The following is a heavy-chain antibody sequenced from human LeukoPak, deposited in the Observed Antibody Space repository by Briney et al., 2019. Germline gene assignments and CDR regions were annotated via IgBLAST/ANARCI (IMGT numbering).Heavy chain of an antibody. CDR3: ARWYYYDSSGYYDSSFDY. J-gene: IGHJ4*02. D-gene: IGHD3-22*01. V-gene: IGHV3-33*01. CDR2: IWYDGSNK. CDR1: GFTFSSYG. Sequence: GRSLRLSCAASGFTFSSYGMHWVRHAPGKGLERVAVIWYDGSNKYYADSVKGRFTISRDNSKNTLYLQMNSLRAEDTAVYYCARWYYYDSSGYYDSSFDYWGQGTLVTVSS.